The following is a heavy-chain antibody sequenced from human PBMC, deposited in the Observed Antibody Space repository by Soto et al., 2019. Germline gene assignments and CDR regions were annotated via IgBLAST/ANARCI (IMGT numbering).Heavy chain of an antibody. CDR3: ARVGGSGWYLKYFQH. J-gene: IGHJ1*01. CDR1: GGSIISADSY. Sequence: SETLSLTCAVSGGSIISADSYWFWIRKHPGKGLEWIGYIAYSGDTYYNPSLRSRVTISADTSENKFSLTLKSVTAADTAVYYCARVGGSGWYLKYFQHWGQGTLVTVSS. V-gene: IGHV4-31*11. D-gene: IGHD6-19*01. CDR2: IAYSGDT.